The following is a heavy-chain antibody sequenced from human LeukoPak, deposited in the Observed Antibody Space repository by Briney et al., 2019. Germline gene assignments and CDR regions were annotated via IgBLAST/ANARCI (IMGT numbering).Heavy chain of an antibody. CDR2: IRYDGSNK. D-gene: IGHD3-22*01. V-gene: IGHV3-30*02. CDR3: AKDDRTRVGWFDP. Sequence: PGGSLRLSCAASGFTFSSYGMHWVRQAPGKGLEWVAFIRYDGSNKYYADSVKGRFTISRDNSKNTLYLQMNSLRAEDTAVYDCAKDDRTRVGWFDPWGQGTLVTVSS. CDR1: GFTFSSYG. J-gene: IGHJ5*02.